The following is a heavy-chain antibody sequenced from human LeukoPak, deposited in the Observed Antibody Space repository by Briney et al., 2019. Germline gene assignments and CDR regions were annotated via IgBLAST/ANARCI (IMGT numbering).Heavy chain of an antibody. Sequence: ASVKVSCKASGGTFSSYAISWVRQAPGQGLEWMGRIIPIFGTANYAQKFQGRVTITTDESTSTAYMELSSLRSEDTAVYYCARVGYCSSTSCYSYFDYWGQGTLVTVSS. V-gene: IGHV1-69*05. CDR3: ARVGYCSSTSCYSYFDY. CDR1: GGTFSSYA. D-gene: IGHD2-2*01. J-gene: IGHJ4*02. CDR2: IIPIFGTA.